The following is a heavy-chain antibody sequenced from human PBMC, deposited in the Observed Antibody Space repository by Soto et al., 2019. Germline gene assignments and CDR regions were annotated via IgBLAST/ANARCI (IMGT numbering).Heavy chain of an antibody. D-gene: IGHD2-2*01. Sequence: RRLSCAASGFTFSSYGMHWVRQAPGKGLEWVAVISYDGSNKYYADSVKGRFTISRDNSKNTLYLQMNSLRAEDTAVYYCAKEYQLLSDYYYGMDVWGQGTTVTVSS. V-gene: IGHV3-30*18. CDR2: ISYDGSNK. CDR1: GFTFSSYG. J-gene: IGHJ6*02. CDR3: AKEYQLLSDYYYGMDV.